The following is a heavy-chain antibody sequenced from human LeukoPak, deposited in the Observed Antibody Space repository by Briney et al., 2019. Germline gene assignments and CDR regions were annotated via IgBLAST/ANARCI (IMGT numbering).Heavy chain of an antibody. Sequence: GGSLRLSCAASGFTFDDYAMHWVRQGPGKGLEWVSGISWNSAMIAYADSVKGRFTISRDNAKNSLYLQMNSLRVEDTAFYYCAKDNRRHYTSGPNPDSLHWGQGALVTVSS. CDR3: AKDNRRHYTSGPNPDSLH. CDR1: GFTFDDYA. CDR2: ISWNSAMI. V-gene: IGHV3-9*01. D-gene: IGHD6-19*01. J-gene: IGHJ4*02.